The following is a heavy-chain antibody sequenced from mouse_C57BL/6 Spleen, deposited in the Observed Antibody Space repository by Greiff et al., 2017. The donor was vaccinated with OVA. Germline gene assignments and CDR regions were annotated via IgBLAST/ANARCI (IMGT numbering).Heavy chain of an antibody. CDR2: IDPETGGT. J-gene: IGHJ4*01. D-gene: IGHD1-2*01. Sequence: LVESGAELVRPGASVTLSCKASGYTFTDYEMHWVKQTPVHGLEWIGAIDPETGGTAYNQKFKGKAILTADKSSSTAYMELRSLTSEDSAVYYCTRPATAMDYWGQGTSVTVSS. CDR1: GYTFTDYE. CDR3: TRPATAMDY. V-gene: IGHV1-15*01.